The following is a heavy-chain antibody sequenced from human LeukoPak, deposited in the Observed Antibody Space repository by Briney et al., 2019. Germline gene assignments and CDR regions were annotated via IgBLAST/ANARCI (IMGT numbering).Heavy chain of an antibody. Sequence: SETLSLTCTVSGGSISSYYWSWIRQPPGKGLEWIGEINHSGSTNYNPSLKSRVTISVDTSKNQFSLKLSSVTAADTAVYYCATSKTLDLNYFDYWGQGTLVTVSS. J-gene: IGHJ4*02. V-gene: IGHV4-34*01. CDR3: ATSKTLDLNYFDY. CDR2: INHSGST. CDR1: GGSISSYY.